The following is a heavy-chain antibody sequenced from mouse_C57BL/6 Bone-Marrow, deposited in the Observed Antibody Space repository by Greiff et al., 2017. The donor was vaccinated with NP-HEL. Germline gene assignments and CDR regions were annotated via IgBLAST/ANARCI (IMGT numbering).Heavy chain of an antibody. V-gene: IGHV1-50*01. CDR1: GYTFTSYW. CDR3: ARSVTAQALYAMDY. Sequence: QVQLQQPGAELVKPGASVKLSCKASGYTFTSYWMQWVKQRPGQGLEWIGEIDPSDSYTNYNQKFKGKATLNVDTSSSTAYMQLSSLTSEDSAVYYCARSVTAQALYAMDYWGQGTSVTVSS. CDR2: IDPSDSYT. D-gene: IGHD3-2*02. J-gene: IGHJ4*01.